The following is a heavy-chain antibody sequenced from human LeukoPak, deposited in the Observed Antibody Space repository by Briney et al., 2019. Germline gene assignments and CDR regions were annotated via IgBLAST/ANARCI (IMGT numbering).Heavy chain of an antibody. J-gene: IGHJ4*02. CDR2: IWYDGSNK. CDR3: ARQKYSSGPDY. D-gene: IGHD6-19*01. Sequence: PGRSLRLSCAASGFTFSDYGMHWVRQAPGKGLEWVAVIWYDGSNKYCSDSVKGRFTISRDNSKNTAYLQMNSLRAEDTAVYYCARQKYSSGPDYWGQGTLVTVSS. CDR1: GFTFSDYG. V-gene: IGHV3-33*01.